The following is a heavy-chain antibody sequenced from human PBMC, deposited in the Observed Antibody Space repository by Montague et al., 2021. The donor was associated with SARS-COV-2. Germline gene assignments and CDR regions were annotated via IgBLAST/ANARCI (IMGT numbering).Heavy chain of an antibody. D-gene: IGHD3-9*01. Sequence: SETLSLTCTVSGGSITSYYWSWIRQPPGKGLEWIGYIYYTGSTNYNPSLKSRGTISVDKSKNQFSLRLSSVTAADTAVYYCARSGFYDLLTGYSFGSIDPWGQGTLVTVSS. CDR1: GGSITSYY. V-gene: IGHV4-59*01. CDR3: ARSGFYDLLTGYSFGSIDP. J-gene: IGHJ5*02. CDR2: IYYTGST.